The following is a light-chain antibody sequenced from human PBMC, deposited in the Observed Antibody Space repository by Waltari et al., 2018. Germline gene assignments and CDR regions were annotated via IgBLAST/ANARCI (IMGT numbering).Light chain of an antibody. CDR2: GAA. CDR1: QNLSSNF. V-gene: IGKV3-20*01. Sequence: VLTQSPGTLSSSPWDKASLSCKASQNLSSNFLAWYRQRPGQPPVLLIHGAAKRAAGIPDTFSGSGSGTDFTLTISRREAEDSAVYYCQQYGTSPYTFGQGTKVEIK. CDR3: QQYGTSPYT. J-gene: IGKJ2*01.